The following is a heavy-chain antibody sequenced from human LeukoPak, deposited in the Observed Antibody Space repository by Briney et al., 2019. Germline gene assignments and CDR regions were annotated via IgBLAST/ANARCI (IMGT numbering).Heavy chain of an antibody. CDR2: IYYSGRT. J-gene: IGHJ5*02. CDR3: ARDQDGRFDP. V-gene: IGHV4-59*01. Sequence: SETLSLTCTGSRCSISGYYWSWIRQPPGKGLEWVGHIYYSGRTSYNPSLRSRVTISVDTSNNQFSLKVNSVTAADTAVYYCARDQDGRFDPWGQGPLVTVSS. CDR1: RCSISGYY.